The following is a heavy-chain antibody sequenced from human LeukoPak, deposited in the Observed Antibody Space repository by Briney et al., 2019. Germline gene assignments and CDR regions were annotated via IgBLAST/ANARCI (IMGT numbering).Heavy chain of an antibody. V-gene: IGHV3-53*01. J-gene: IGHJ4*02. Sequence: GGSLRLSCAASGFTFSSYAMSWVRQAPGKGLEWVSVIYTGGSTYYADSVKGRFTISRDNSKNTLYLQMNSLRAEDTAVYYCARDDRTYYFDYWGQGTLVTVSS. D-gene: IGHD3-16*01. CDR2: IYTGGST. CDR1: GFTFSSYA. CDR3: ARDDRTYYFDY.